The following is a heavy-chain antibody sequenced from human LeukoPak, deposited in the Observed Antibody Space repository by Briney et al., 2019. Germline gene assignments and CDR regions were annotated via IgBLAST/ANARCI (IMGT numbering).Heavy chain of an antibody. J-gene: IGHJ6*03. Sequence: ASVKVSCKISGFGLSVLSIHWMRQAPGKGLEWVGGIRPETGEPIFAQKFRGRVTITEDTFTDTGYLELRSLRSDDTAVYYCARDVVPAAYLPGPYYYYYMDVWGKGTTVTVSS. V-gene: IGHV1-24*01. D-gene: IGHD2-2*01. CDR3: ARDVVPAAYLPGPYYYYYMDV. CDR1: GFGLSVLS. CDR2: IRPETGEP.